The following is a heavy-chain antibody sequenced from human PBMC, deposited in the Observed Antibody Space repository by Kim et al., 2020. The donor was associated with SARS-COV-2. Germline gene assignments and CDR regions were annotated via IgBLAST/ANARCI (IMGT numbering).Heavy chain of an antibody. J-gene: IGHJ6*02. CDR2: IYYSGST. CDR3: ARNPYSSGWGYYYGMDV. CDR1: GGSISSYY. D-gene: IGHD6-19*01. V-gene: IGHV4-59*01. Sequence: SETLSLTCTVSGGSISSYYWSWIRQPPGKGLEWIGYIYYSGSTNYNPSLKSRVTISVDTSKNQFSLKLSSVTAADTAVYYCARNPYSSGWGYYYGMDVWGQGTTVTVSS.